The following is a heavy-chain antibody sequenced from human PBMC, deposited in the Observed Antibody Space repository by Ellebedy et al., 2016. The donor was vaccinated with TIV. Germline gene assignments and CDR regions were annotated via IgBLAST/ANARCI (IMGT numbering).Heavy chain of an antibody. D-gene: IGHD6-19*01. Sequence: SETLSLTXALYGGSFSGYYWGWIRQPPGKGLEWIGSIYHSGSTYYNPSLKSRVTISVDTSKNQFSLKVSSVTAADTALYYCAEQITLAGMDFDCWGQGTLVTVSS. CDR2: IYHSGST. V-gene: IGHV4-38-2*01. J-gene: IGHJ4*02. CDR1: GGSFSGYY. CDR3: AEQITLAGMDFDC.